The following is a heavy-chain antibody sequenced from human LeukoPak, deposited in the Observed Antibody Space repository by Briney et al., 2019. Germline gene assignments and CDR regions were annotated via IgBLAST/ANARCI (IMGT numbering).Heavy chain of an antibody. V-gene: IGHV1-24*01. Sequence: ASVKVSCKVSGDTLTELSIHWVRQAPGKGPEWMGGFDPEDGDSIYAQKFQGRVTMTRDTSTSTVYMELSSLRSEDTAVYYCARDRDSSSSGPSGYWGQGTLVTVSS. D-gene: IGHD6-6*01. CDR1: GDTLTELS. CDR2: FDPEDGDS. CDR3: ARDRDSSSSGPSGY. J-gene: IGHJ4*02.